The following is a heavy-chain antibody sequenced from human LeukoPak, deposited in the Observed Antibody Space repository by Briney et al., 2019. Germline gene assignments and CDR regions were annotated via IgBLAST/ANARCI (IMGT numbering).Heavy chain of an antibody. J-gene: IGHJ4*02. Sequence: ASVKVSFKASGYTFTGYYMHWVRQAPGQGLEWMGWINPNSGGTNYAQKFQGRVTMTRDTSISTAYMELSRLRSDDTAVYYCARFSPYGDPYDYWGQGTLVTVSS. V-gene: IGHV1-2*02. CDR3: ARFSPYGDPYDY. CDR1: GYTFTGYY. CDR2: INPNSGGT. D-gene: IGHD4-17*01.